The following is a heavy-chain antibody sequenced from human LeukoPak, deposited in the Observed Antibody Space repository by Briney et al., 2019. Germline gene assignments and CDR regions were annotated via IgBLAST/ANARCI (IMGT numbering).Heavy chain of an antibody. Sequence: GGSLRLSCVASGFTFSNQAMTWVRQTPGKGLEWVSTISVTGDTTYYADSVKGRFTVSRDNSKNTLYAQMNSLTAEDTAKYYCAKVFGDTTMVWKYYYYGMDVWGQGTTVTVSS. CDR3: AKVFGDTTMVWKYYYYGMDV. J-gene: IGHJ6*02. D-gene: IGHD5-18*01. CDR1: GFTFSNQA. V-gene: IGHV3-23*01. CDR2: ISVTGDTT.